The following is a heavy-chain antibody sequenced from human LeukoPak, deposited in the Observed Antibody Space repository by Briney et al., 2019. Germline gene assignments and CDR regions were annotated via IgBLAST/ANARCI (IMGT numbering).Heavy chain of an antibody. CDR3: ARYYYDSSVYYNLDY. CDR2: ISDSGGNT. Sequence: GGSLRLSCAASGFTFSSYGMSWVRQAPGKGLEWVSAISDSGGNTYHADSVKGRFTISRDNSKNTLYLQMNSLRAEDTAVYYCARYYYDSSVYYNLDYWGQGTLVTVSS. D-gene: IGHD3-22*01. J-gene: IGHJ4*02. V-gene: IGHV3-23*01. CDR1: GFTFSSYG.